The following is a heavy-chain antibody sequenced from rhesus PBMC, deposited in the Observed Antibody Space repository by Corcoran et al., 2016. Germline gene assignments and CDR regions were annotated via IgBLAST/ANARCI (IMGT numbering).Heavy chain of an antibody. D-gene: IGHD5-24*01. V-gene: IGHV4-127*01. CDR2: IGGSSGST. CDR1: GYSISSGYG. CDR3: ARGYSGYSPFFDY. J-gene: IGHJ4*01. Sequence: QVQLQESGPGLVKPSETLSLTCAVSGYSISSGYGWSWIRQPPGKGLEWIGDIGGSSGSTNYNPSLKSRVTISKDTSKNQFSLKLSSVTDADTAVYYCARGYSGYSPFFDYWGQGVLVTVSS.